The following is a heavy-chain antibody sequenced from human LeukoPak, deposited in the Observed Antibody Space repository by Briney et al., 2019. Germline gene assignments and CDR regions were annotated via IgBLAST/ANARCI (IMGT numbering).Heavy chain of an antibody. CDR2: ISYHGTDQ. V-gene: IGHV3-30*18. CDR1: GFTFSSYG. J-gene: IGHJ4*02. Sequence: SGRSLRLSCAASGFTFSSYGMHWVRQAPGKGLEWVAVISYHGTDQFYADSVKGRFTVSRDNSKNTLYLQMNSLRAEDSAVYFCAKDRGAGAWVLYFDYWGQGTLVTVSS. D-gene: IGHD3-10*01. CDR3: AKDRGAGAWVLYFDY.